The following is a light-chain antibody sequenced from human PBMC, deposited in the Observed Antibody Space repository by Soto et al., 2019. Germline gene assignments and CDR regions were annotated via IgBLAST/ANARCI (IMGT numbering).Light chain of an antibody. Sequence: DIQMTQSPSSLSASVVYRVTITCRAGQSISSYLNWYQQKVGKAPKLLIYAASTLQSGVPSRFRGSGSGTDFTLTISSLQPEDFATYYCQQSYSTSITFGQGTRLEIK. V-gene: IGKV1-39*01. CDR2: AAS. CDR3: QQSYSTSIT. J-gene: IGKJ5*01. CDR1: QSISSY.